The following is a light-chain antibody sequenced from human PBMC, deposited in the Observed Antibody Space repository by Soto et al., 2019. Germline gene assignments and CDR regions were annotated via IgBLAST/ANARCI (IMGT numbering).Light chain of an antibody. V-gene: IGKV3-20*01. CDR2: GAS. J-gene: IGKJ5*01. Sequence: EIVLTQSPGTLSLSPGERVTLSCRASQSLSGNYLAWYQQKPGQAPKFLIYGASNRATDIPDRFSGGGSGTDLALTINRLEPEDSAVYYCKQYGHSPITFRQGTRLEIK. CDR1: QSLSGNY. CDR3: KQYGHSPIT.